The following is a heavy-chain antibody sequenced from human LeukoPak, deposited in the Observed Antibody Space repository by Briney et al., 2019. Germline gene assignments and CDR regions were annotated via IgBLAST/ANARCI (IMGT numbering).Heavy chain of an antibody. CDR2: IEQDGTEQ. CDR3: ARGLSYCSNGVCPFDY. V-gene: IGHV3-7*02. Sequence: PRGSLRLSCAPSGFNFPSYWMTWVRQAPGKGLEWVANIEQDGTEQYYVDSLKNRFTVSRDNTKNSLFLQMTNLRAEDTAVYYCARGLSYCSNGVCPFDYWGQGTQVTVSS. J-gene: IGHJ4*02. D-gene: IGHD2-8*01. CDR1: GFNFPSYW.